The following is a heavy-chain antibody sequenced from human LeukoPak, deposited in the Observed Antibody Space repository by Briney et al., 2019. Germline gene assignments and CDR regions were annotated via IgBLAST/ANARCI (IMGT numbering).Heavy chain of an antibody. J-gene: IGHJ1*01. CDR1: GLSFSSYA. D-gene: IGHD6-19*01. CDR2: VSGTSTNT. CDR3: AKGAAVAGTLYFQH. V-gene: IGHV3-23*01. Sequence: PGGSLRLSCAASGLSFSSYAMSWVRQAPGKGLEWVSAVSGTSTNTYYSDSAKGRFTISRDNSQYTLYLQMNNLEGGDTAVYYCAKGAAVAGTLYFQHWGQGTLVTVSS.